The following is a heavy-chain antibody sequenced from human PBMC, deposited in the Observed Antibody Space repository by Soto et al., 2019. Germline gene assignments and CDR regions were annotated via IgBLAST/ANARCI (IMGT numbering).Heavy chain of an antibody. CDR1: GYTFTSYG. J-gene: IGHJ4*02. D-gene: IGHD1-1*01. CDR3: ARGRYGDY. Sequence: QVHLVQSGAEVKKPGASVKVSCKASGYTFTSYGITWVRQAPGQGLEWMGRISAHTANTDYAQKLQGRVIVTRDTSTSTAYMELRSLISDDTAVYSCARGRYGDYWGQEALVTVSS. CDR2: ISAHTANT. V-gene: IGHV1-18*01.